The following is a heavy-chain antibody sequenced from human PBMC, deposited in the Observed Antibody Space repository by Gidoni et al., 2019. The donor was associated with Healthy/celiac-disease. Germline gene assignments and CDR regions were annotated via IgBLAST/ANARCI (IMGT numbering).Heavy chain of an antibody. J-gene: IGHJ6*02. CDR3: ARFWGSAAVDYYYGMDV. CDR2: IYTSGST. V-gene: IGHV4-61*02. D-gene: IGHD6-13*01. Sequence: QVPLQESGPGLVKPSQTLSLTCTDPGGSISSGSYYWSWLRQPDGKGLEWIWRIYTSGSTNYNPSLKSLVTMSVDTSKNQCSLKLSSVTAADTAVYYCARFWGSAAVDYYYGMDVWGQGTTVTVSS. CDR1: GGSISSGSYY.